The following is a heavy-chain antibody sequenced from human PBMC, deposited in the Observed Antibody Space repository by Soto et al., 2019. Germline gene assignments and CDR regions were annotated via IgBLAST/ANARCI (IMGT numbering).Heavy chain of an antibody. J-gene: IGHJ5*02. CDR3: ARDRGYSYGYNWFDP. CDR1: GYTFTSYA. V-gene: IGHV1-3*01. CDR2: VNAGNGNT. D-gene: IGHD5-18*01. Sequence: GASVKVSCKASGYTFTSYAMHWVRQAPGQRLEWMGWVNAGNGNTKYSQKFQGRVTITRDTSASTAYMELSSLRSEDTAVYYCARDRGYSYGYNWFDPWGQGTLVTVSS.